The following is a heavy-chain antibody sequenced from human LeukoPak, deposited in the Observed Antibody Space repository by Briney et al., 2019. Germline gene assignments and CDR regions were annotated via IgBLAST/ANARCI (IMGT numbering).Heavy chain of an antibody. D-gene: IGHD1-26*01. CDR3: ARYRFVVGATDSFDI. CDR1: GFTFSNYG. Sequence: QAGGSLRLSCAASGFTFSNYGIHWVRQAPGKGLEWVSVISGSGGRTNYADSVKGRFTISRDDSKNTLYLQMNSLRAEDTALYYCARYRFVVGATDSFDIWGQGTMVTVSS. J-gene: IGHJ3*02. CDR2: ISGSGGRT. V-gene: IGHV3-23*01.